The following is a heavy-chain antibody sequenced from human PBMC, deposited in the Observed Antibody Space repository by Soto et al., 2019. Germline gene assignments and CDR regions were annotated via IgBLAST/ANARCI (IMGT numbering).Heavy chain of an antibody. CDR2: IYWDDDK. D-gene: IGHD6-13*01. Sequence: SGPTLVNPTQTFTLACTFSGFSLSTSGMGVGWIRQPPGKALEWLALIYWDDDKRYSPSLKSRLTITKNTSKNQVVLTMTNMDPVDTATYYCAHYSSTSSFDYWGQGTLVTVSS. CDR1: GFSLSTSGMG. CDR3: AHYSSTSSFDY. J-gene: IGHJ4*02. V-gene: IGHV2-5*02.